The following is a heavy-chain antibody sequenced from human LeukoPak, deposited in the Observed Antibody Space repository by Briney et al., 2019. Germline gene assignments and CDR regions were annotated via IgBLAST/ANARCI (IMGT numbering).Heavy chain of an antibody. Sequence: GGSLRLSCTASGFVSSNYMSWVRQTPGKGLEWVSVIYSGGSTYYADSVKGRFTISRDNSKNTLYLQMNSLRAEDTAVYYCARGSGSGRGFDPWGQGTLVTVSS. CDR3: ARGSGSGRGFDP. CDR1: GFVSSNY. J-gene: IGHJ5*02. D-gene: IGHD3-10*01. V-gene: IGHV3-66*01. CDR2: IYSGGST.